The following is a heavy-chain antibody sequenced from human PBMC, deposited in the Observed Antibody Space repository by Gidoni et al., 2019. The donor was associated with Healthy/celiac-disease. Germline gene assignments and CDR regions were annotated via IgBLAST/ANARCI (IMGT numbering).Heavy chain of an antibody. CDR2: INHSGST. CDR1: GGSFSGYY. J-gene: IGHJ6*02. Sequence: QVQLQQWGAGLLKPSEILSLTCAVYGGSFSGYYWSWSRQPPGKGLEWIGEINHSGSTNYNPSLKSRVTISVDTSKNQFSLKLSSVTAADTAVYYCARDEHYGSGSYWNYYYGMDVWGQGTTVTVSS. D-gene: IGHD3-10*01. V-gene: IGHV4-34*01. CDR3: ARDEHYGSGSYWNYYYGMDV.